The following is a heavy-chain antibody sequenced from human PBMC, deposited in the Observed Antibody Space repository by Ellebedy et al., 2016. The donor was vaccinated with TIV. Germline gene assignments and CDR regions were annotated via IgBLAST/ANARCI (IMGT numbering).Heavy chain of an antibody. CDR2: IYPGDSDT. CDR3: ARRMAASGDDAFDI. Sequence: GESLKISCKGSGYSFTTYWIAWVRQLPGKGLEWMGFIYPGDSDTRYSPSFQGQVTISADKSISTAYLQWSSLKASDTAMYYCARRMAASGDDAFDIWGQGTMVTVSS. V-gene: IGHV5-51*01. D-gene: IGHD6-13*01. CDR1: GYSFTTYW. J-gene: IGHJ3*02.